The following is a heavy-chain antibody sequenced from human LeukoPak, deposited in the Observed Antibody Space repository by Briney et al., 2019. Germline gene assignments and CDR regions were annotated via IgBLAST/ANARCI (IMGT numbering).Heavy chain of an antibody. CDR1: GYTFTGYY. CDR3: AREGGNWNLNFDY. V-gene: IGHV1-2*02. CDR2: INPNSGGT. Sequence: EASVKVSCKASGYTFTGYYMHWVRQAPGQGLEWMGWINPNSGGTNYAQKFQGRVTMTRDTSISTAYMELSRLRSDDTAVYYCAREGGNWNLNFDYWGQGTLVTVSS. J-gene: IGHJ4*02. D-gene: IGHD1-1*01.